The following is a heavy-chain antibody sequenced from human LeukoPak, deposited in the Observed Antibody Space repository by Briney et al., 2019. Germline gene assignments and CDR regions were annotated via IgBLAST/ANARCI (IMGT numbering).Heavy chain of an antibody. CDR1: GFTFSSYS. CDR3: ARGWGTTQYRVYFDY. CDR2: VSSSSSYI. J-gene: IGHJ4*02. V-gene: IGHV3-21*01. D-gene: IGHD1-1*01. Sequence: TGGSLRLSCAASGFTFSSYSMNWVRQAPGKGLEWVSSVSSSSSYIYYADSVKGRFTISRDNAKNSLYLQMNSLRAEDTAVYYCARGWGTTQYRVYFDYWGQGTLVTVSS.